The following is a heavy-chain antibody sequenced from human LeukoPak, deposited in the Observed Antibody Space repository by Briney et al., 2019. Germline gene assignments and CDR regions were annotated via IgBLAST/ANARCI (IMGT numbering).Heavy chain of an antibody. CDR3: ARGISAVVPRAFDL. CDR1: GMSFANYS. J-gene: IGHJ3*01. CDR2: IGRGRLIT. V-gene: IGHV3-48*04. D-gene: IGHD3-3*02. Sequence: GGSLRLSCVASGMSFANYSVNWVRQAPGKGLEWVSYIGRGRLITYYAETVKGRFTISRDSAKDSVYLQMNSLRAEDTAVYFCARGISAVVPRAFDLWGQGTMVIVSS.